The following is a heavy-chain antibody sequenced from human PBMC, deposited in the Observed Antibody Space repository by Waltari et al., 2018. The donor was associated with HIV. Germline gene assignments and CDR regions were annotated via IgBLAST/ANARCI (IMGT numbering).Heavy chain of an antibody. Sequence: EVELVESGGGLVQPGGSLRLSCAASGFTSSSYWMHWVRQAAVKGLVWVSRINSDGSSTNYADSVKGRFTISRDNAKNTVYLQMNSLRADDTALYYCASLYNYVWGSPPPFDYWGQGTLVTVSS. V-gene: IGHV3-74*01. CDR1: GFTSSSYW. J-gene: IGHJ4*02. CDR2: INSDGSST. CDR3: ASLYNYVWGSPPPFDY. D-gene: IGHD3-16*01.